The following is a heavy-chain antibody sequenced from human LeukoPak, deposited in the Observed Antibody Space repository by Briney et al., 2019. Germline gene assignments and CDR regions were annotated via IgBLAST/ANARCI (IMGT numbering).Heavy chain of an antibody. CDR3: ARERRYQLLLYYYYYMDV. Sequence: SETLSLTCTVSGGSISSYYWSWIRQPAGKGLEWIGRIYTSGSTNYNPSLKSRVTMSVDTSKNQFSLKLSSVTAADTAVYYCARERRYQLLLYYYYYMDVWGKGTTVTISS. J-gene: IGHJ6*03. D-gene: IGHD2-2*01. CDR1: GGSISSYY. CDR2: IYTSGST. V-gene: IGHV4-4*07.